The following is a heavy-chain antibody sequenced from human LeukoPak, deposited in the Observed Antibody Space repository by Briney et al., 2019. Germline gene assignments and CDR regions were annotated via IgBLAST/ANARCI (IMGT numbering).Heavy chain of an antibody. J-gene: IGHJ3*01. CDR2: ISNRGNTI. Sequence: GGSLRLSCAASGFTFSDYYMSWIRQAPGKGLEGVSYISNRGNTIYYADSVKGRFTISSDNAKNSLYLQMHSLRAEDTAVYYCSAGEGYYDSSDYSSAWAFNVWGQGTMVTVSS. D-gene: IGHD3-22*01. CDR3: SAGEGYYDSSDYSSAWAFNV. V-gene: IGHV3-11*04. CDR1: GFTFSDYY.